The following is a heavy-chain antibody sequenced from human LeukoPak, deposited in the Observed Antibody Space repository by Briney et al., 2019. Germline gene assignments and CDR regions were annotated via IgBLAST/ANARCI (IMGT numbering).Heavy chain of an antibody. D-gene: IGHD2-2*01. CDR3: AKAPYIVVVPAAYIHYGMDV. V-gene: IGHV3-23*01. J-gene: IGHJ6*02. CDR2: ISGSGGST. CDR1: GFTFSSYA. Sequence: GGSLRLSCAASGFTFSSYAMGWVRQAPGKGLEWVSAISGSGGSTYYADSVKGRFTISRDNSKNTLYLQMNSLRAEDTAVYYCAKAPYIVVVPAAYIHYGMDVWGQGTTVTVSS.